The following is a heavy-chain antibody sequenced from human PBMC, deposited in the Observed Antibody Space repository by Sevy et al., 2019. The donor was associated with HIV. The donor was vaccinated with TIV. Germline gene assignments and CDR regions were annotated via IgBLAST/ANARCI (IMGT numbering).Heavy chain of an antibody. Sequence: GSLRLSCAASGFTLSTYSMNWVRQAPGKGLEWIGEINHSGSTNYNPSLKSRVTISVDTSKNQFSLKLSSVTAADTAVYYCARATGGFWSGYSKRYYYYGMDVWGQGTTVTVSS. D-gene: IGHD3-3*01. J-gene: IGHJ6*02. CDR1: GFTLSTYS. V-gene: IGHV4-34*01. CDR2: INHSGST. CDR3: ARATGGFWSGYSKRYYYYGMDV.